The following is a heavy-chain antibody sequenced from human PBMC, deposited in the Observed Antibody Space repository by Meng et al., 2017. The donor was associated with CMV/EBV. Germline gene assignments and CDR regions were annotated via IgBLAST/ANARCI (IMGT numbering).Heavy chain of an antibody. CDR1: GGTFSSYA. V-gene: IGHV1-69*05. D-gene: IGHD2-2*02. Sequence: SVKVSCKASGGTFSSYAISWVRQAPGQGFEWMGGIIPIFGTANYAQKFQGRVTITTDESTSTAYMELSSLRSEDTAVYYCARSIPDEAIPGQETGWFDPWGQGTLVTVSS. CDR3: ARSIPDEAIPGQETGWFDP. CDR2: IIPIFGTA. J-gene: IGHJ5*02.